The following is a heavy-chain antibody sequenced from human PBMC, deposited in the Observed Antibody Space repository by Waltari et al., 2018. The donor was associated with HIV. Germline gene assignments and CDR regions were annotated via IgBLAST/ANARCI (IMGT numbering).Heavy chain of an antibody. CDR2: IYSSGST. CDR1: GASISRSSYY. Sequence: QLQVQESGPRLVKPSETLSLTCTVSGASISRSSYYWAWIRQPPGKGLEWIGSIYSSGSTYYNPSLKSRVTMSVDTSKNQFSLKLRYVTAADTAVYYCARRVSSGSGILWFDPWGQGTLVTVSS. CDR3: ARRVSSGSGILWFDP. V-gene: IGHV4-39*01. D-gene: IGHD3-10*01. J-gene: IGHJ5*02.